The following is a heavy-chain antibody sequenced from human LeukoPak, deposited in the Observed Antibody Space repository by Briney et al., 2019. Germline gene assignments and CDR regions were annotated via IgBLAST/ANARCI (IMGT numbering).Heavy chain of an antibody. CDR2: ISGSGGST. Sequence: GGSLRLSCAASGLTFSSYAMSWVRQAPGKGLEWVSAISGSGGSTYYADSVKGRFTISRDNSKNTLYLQMNSLGAEDTAVYYCAKGYYYEPIDYWGQGTLVTVSS. J-gene: IGHJ4*02. CDR1: GLTFSSYA. V-gene: IGHV3-23*01. D-gene: IGHD3-22*01. CDR3: AKGYYYEPIDY.